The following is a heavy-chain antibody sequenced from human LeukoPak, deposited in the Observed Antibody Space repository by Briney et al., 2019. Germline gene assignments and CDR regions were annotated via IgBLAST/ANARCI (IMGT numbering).Heavy chain of an antibody. J-gene: IGHJ4*02. Sequence: ASVKVSCKASGYTFTIYGISWVRQAPGQGPEWMGWISAYSTYNGNTNYAQKFQGRVTMTTDTSTSTAYMELRSLRSDDTAVYYCTRDLGQWLLQGIFFDSWGQGTLVTVSS. CDR2: ISAYSTYNGNT. D-gene: IGHD5-12*01. V-gene: IGHV1-18*01. CDR3: TRDLGQWLLQGIFFDS. CDR1: GYTFTIYG.